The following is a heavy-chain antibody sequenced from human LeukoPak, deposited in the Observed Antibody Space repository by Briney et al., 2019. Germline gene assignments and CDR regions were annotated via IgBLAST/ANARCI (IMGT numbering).Heavy chain of an antibody. D-gene: IGHD2-15*01. CDR1: GFTFSSYW. V-gene: IGHV3-7*01. Sequence: PGGSLRLSCAASGFTFSSYWMSWVRQAPGKGLEWVANIKQDGSEKYYVDSVKGRFTISRDSAKNSLYLQMNSLRAEDTAVYYCAREYCSGGSCYYFDYWGQGTLVTVSS. CDR3: AREYCSGGSCYYFDY. J-gene: IGHJ4*02. CDR2: IKQDGSEK.